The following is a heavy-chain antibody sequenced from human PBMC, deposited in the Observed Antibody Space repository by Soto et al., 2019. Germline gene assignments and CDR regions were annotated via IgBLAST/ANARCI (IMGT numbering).Heavy chain of an antibody. CDR3: VRQGNGTPFYFDF. Sequence: EVQLVQSGAEVKKPGESLRLSCQGSGYRFINYWISWVRQMPGKGLEWVGRLDPSDSYTVYSPSFQGHVTISIDTAINTAFLEWRSLQASDPAMYYCVRQGNGTPFYFDFWGRGPLVPVSS. CDR1: GYRFINYW. V-gene: IGHV5-10-1*03. D-gene: IGHD1-1*01. J-gene: IGHJ4*02. CDR2: LDPSDSYT.